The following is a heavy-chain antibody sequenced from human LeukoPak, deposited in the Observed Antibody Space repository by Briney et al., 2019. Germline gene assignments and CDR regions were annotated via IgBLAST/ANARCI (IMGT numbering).Heavy chain of an antibody. V-gene: IGHV4-59*01. CDR1: GGSISSYY. Sequence: KSSETLSLTCTVSGGSISSYYWSWIRQPPGKWLEWIGYVYYSGITNYNPSLKSRVTISVDMSKNQFSLKLTSVTAADTAVYYCATITGVEDYWGQGTLVTVSS. D-gene: IGHD1-14*01. J-gene: IGHJ4*02. CDR2: VYYSGIT. CDR3: ATITGVEDY.